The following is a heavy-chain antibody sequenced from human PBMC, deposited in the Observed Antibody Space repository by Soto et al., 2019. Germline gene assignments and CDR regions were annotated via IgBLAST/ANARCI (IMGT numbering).Heavy chain of an antibody. CDR1: GFTFTSSA. Sequence: SVKVSCKASGFTFTSSAVQWVRQARGQRLEWIGWIVVGSGNTNYAQKFQERVTITRDMSTSTAYMELSSLRSEDTAVYYCATSGAMYYNILTGYYTLDYYYYGMDVWGQGTTVTVSS. CDR2: IVVGSGNT. J-gene: IGHJ6*02. CDR3: ATSGAMYYNILTGYYTLDYYYYGMDV. V-gene: IGHV1-58*01. D-gene: IGHD3-9*01.